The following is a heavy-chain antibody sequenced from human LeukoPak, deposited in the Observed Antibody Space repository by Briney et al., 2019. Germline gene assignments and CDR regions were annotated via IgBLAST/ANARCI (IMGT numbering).Heavy chain of an antibody. J-gene: IGHJ5*02. CDR2: INAGNGNT. CDR1: GSTFTSYD. Sequence: ASVKVSCKASGSTFTSYDMHWVRQAPGQRLELMGWINAGNGNTKYSQKFQGRVTVTRDTSASTAYMELSSLRSEDTAVYYCARGYCSGGSCYVHWFDPWGQGTLVTVSS. D-gene: IGHD2-15*01. V-gene: IGHV1-3*01. CDR3: ARGYCSGGSCYVHWFDP.